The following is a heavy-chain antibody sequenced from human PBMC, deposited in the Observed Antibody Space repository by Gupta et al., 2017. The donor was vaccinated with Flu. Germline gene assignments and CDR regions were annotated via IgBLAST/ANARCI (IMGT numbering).Heavy chain of an antibody. CDR3: AKGGWSQHGSGYTTYYFDY. CDR1: GFTFSSYG. Sequence: QVQLVESGGGVVQPGRSLRLSCAAPGFTFSSYGMHWVRQAPGKGLEWVAVISYDGSNKYYADSVKGRFTISRDNSKNTLYLQMNSLRAEDTAVYYCAKGGWSQHGSGYTTYYFDYWGQGTLVTVSS. V-gene: IGHV3-30*18. J-gene: IGHJ4*02. D-gene: IGHD5-12*01. CDR2: ISYDGSNK.